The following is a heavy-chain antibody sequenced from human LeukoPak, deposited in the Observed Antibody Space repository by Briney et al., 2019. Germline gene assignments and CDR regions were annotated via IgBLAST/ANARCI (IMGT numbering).Heavy chain of an antibody. CDR2: IYYSGTT. CDR1: GGSINSSTYY. CDR3: AREGRGYDFWSGYYSGFDY. Sequence: SETLSLTCTVSGGSINSSTYYWAWVRQPPGKGLEWIASIYYSGTTYFNPSLKSRVTISLDTSRNQFSLKLSSVTAADTAVYYCAREGRGYDFWSGYYSGFDYWGQGTLVTVSS. V-gene: IGHV4-39*07. J-gene: IGHJ4*02. D-gene: IGHD3-3*01.